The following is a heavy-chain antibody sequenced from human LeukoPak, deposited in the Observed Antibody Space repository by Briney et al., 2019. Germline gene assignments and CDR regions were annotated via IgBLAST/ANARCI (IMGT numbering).Heavy chain of an antibody. CDR3: ARFSRVVDAFDI. CDR2: INHSGST. V-gene: IGHV4-34*01. CDR1: GGSFRGYY. Sequence: SETLSLTCAVYGGSFRGYYWSWIRQPPGKGLEWIGEINHSGSTNYNPSLKSRVTISVDTSKNQFSLKLSSVTAADTAVYYCARFSRVVDAFDIWGQGTMVTVSS. D-gene: IGHD2-2*01. J-gene: IGHJ3*02.